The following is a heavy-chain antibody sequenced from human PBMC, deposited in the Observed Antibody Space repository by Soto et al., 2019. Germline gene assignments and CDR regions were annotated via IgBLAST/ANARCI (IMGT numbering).Heavy chain of an antibody. D-gene: IGHD5-12*01. V-gene: IGHV4-39*02. CDR3: APVGIGTTTVDY. Sequence: PLETLPLTCLVSGGTISSSTYCWGWIRQPPGKGLEWIGSIYYSGATYYNPSLRSRITISMDRSKNHFSLKLTSVTAADTAIYYCAPVGIGTTTVDYWGQGTLVTVSS. CDR2: IYYSGAT. J-gene: IGHJ4*02. CDR1: GGTISSSTYC.